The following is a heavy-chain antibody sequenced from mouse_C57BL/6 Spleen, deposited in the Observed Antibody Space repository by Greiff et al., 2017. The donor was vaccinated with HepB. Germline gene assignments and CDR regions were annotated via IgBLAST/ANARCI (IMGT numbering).Heavy chain of an antibody. CDR1: GYAFSSSW. CDR2: IYPGDGDT. V-gene: IGHV1-82*01. Sequence: VKLVESGPELVKPGASVKISCKASGYAFSSSWMNWVKQRPGKGLEWIGRIYPGDGDTNYNGKFKGKATLTADKSSSTAYMQLSSLTSEDSAVYFCARSYYYGSSYHFFYAMDYWGQGTSVTVSS. CDR3: ARSYYYGSSYHFFYAMDY. D-gene: IGHD1-1*01. J-gene: IGHJ4*01.